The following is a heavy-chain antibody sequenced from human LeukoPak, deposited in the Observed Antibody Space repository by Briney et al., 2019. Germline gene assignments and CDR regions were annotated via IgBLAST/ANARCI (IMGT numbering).Heavy chain of an antibody. V-gene: IGHV3-7*01. Sequence: GGSLRLSCAASGFTFSSYEMNWVRQAPGKGLEWVANIKQDGSEKYYVDSVKGRFTISRDNAKNSLYLQMNSLRAEDTAVYYCATGYSSGWYFYFQHWGQGSLVSVSS. CDR2: IKQDGSEK. CDR3: ATGYSSGWYFYFQH. CDR1: GFTFSSYE. D-gene: IGHD6-19*01. J-gene: IGHJ1*01.